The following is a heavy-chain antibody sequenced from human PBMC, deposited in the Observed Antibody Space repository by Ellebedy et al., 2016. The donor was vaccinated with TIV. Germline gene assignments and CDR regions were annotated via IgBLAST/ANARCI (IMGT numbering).Heavy chain of an antibody. V-gene: IGHV1-18*01. J-gene: IGHJ3*02. CDR3: VHPGDRRI. D-gene: IGHD3-10*01. CDR2: ISTYNGDT. Sequence: AASVKVSCKASGYTFTSYGLSWVRQAPGQGLEWMGWISTYNGDTKYAQNLQGRVSMTADTSTSTVYMELTSLRSDDTAVYYCVHPGDRRIWGQGTMVTVSS. CDR1: GYTFTSYG.